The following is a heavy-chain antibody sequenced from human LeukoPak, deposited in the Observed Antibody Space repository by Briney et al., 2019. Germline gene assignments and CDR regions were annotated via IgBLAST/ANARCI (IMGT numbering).Heavy chain of an antibody. Sequence: GGSLRLSCAASGFTFSSYSMNWVRQAPGKGLEWVSYISSSSSTIYYADSVKGRFTISRDNAKNSLYLQMNSLRAEDTAVYYCARDIYDILTGYDYYYYYMDVWGKGTTVTVSS. CDR1: GFTFSSYS. CDR2: ISSSSSTI. D-gene: IGHD3-9*01. CDR3: ARDIYDILTGYDYYYYYMDV. J-gene: IGHJ6*03. V-gene: IGHV3-48*01.